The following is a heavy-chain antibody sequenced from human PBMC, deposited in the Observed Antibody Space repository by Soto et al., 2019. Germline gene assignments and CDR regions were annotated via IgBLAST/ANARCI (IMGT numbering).Heavy chain of an antibody. D-gene: IGHD4-17*01. Sequence: EVQRLESGGGLVQPGGSLRLSCAASGFTFSSYAMSWVRQAPGQGLAWISAISGSGGSTYYADSVKGRFTISRDNSKNTLYLQMNSLRAEDTAVYYCAKDDYGDYHDAFDIWGQGTMVTVSS. CDR1: GFTFSSYA. CDR3: AKDDYGDYHDAFDI. J-gene: IGHJ3*02. CDR2: ISGSGGST. V-gene: IGHV3-23*01.